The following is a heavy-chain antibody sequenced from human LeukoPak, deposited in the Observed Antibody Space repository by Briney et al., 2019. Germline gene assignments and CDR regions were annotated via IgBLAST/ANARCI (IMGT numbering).Heavy chain of an antibody. CDR3: ASPPYYYDSSGLLFYFDY. J-gene: IGHJ4*02. CDR1: GFICSDYA. D-gene: IGHD3-22*01. V-gene: IGHV3-23*01. CDR2: ISGGTYST. Sequence: GGSLRLSCSASGFICSDYAMNWVRRAPGKGLEWVSGISGGTYSTYYADSVKGRFTISRDNSKNTLYLQMNSLRAEDTAVYYCASPPYYYDSSGLLFYFDYWGQGTLVTVSS.